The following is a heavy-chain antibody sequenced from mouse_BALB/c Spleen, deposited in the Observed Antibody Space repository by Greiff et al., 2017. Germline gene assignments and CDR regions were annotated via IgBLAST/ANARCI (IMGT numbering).Heavy chain of an antibody. D-gene: IGHD1-1*01. Sequence: VKLVESGPGLVAPSQCLSISCTVSGFSLTSYGVHWVRQPPGKGLEWLGVIWAGGSTNYNSALMSRLSISKDNSTSQVYLKMNSLQTDDTAMYYGATIYYYGSSPCYYYAMDYWGQGTSVTVSS. CDR2: IWAGGST. V-gene: IGHV2-9*02. CDR1: GFSLTSYG. J-gene: IGHJ4*01. CDR3: ATIYYYGSSPCYYYAMDY.